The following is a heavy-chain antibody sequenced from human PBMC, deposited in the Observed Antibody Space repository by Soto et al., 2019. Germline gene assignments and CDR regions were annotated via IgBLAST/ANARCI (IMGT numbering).Heavy chain of an antibody. V-gene: IGHV4-59*01. D-gene: IGHD4-17*01. Sequence: SETLSLTCTVSGGSISSYYWSWIRQPPGKGLEWIGYIYYSGSTNYNPSLKSRVTISVDTSKNQFSLKLSSVTAADTAVYYCARASGSTVTTPLDYWGQGTLVTVSS. CDR3: ARASGSTVTTPLDY. CDR1: GGSISSYY. CDR2: IYYSGST. J-gene: IGHJ4*02.